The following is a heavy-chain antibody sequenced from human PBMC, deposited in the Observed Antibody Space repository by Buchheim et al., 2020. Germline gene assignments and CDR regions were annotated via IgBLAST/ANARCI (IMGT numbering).Heavy chain of an antibody. V-gene: IGHV3-30*18. D-gene: IGHD3-22*01. CDR3: AKVSYDSSGYVDY. CDR1: GFTFSSYG. Sequence: QVQLVESGGGVVQPGRSLRLSCAASGFTFSSYGMHWVRQAPGKGLEWVAVISYDGSNKYYADSVKGRFTISRDNSKNTLYLQMNRLRADDTAVYYCAKVSYDSSGYVDYWGQGTL. J-gene: IGHJ4*02. CDR2: ISYDGSNK.